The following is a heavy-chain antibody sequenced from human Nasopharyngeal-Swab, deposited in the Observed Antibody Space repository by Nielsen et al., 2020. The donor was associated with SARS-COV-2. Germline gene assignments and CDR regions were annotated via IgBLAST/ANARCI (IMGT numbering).Heavy chain of an antibody. V-gene: IGHV4-59*13. D-gene: IGHD2-2*01. CDR1: GGSISSYY. CDR3: GRGACSITTCYENVDV. Sequence: GSLRLSCTVSGGSISSYYWSWIRQPPGKGLEWIGCVDSSGSTNYQPSLKSRVTISVDTSKNQFSLNLSSVTAADTAVYYCGRGACSITTCYENVDVWGQGTTVTVSS. J-gene: IGHJ6*02. CDR2: VDSSGST.